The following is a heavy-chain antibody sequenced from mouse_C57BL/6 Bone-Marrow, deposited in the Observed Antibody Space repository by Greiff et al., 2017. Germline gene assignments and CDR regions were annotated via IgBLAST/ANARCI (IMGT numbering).Heavy chain of an antibody. CDR2: IDPETCGT. CDR3: TRSMHYFDY. CDR1: GYTFTDYE. D-gene: IGHD2-3*01. J-gene: IGHJ2*01. Sequence: QVQLQQSGAELVRPGASVTLSCKASGYTFTDYEMHWVKQTPVHGLEWIGAIDPETCGTAYNQKFKGKAILTADKSSSTAYMELRSLTSEDSAVYYCTRSMHYFDYWGQGTTLTVSS. V-gene: IGHV1-15*01.